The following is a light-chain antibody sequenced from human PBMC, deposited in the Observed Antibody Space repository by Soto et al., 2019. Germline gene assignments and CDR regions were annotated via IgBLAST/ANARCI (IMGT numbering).Light chain of an antibody. J-gene: IGKJ4*01. CDR2: SAS. Sequence: EIVLTQSPGTLSLSPGERATLSCRASQSVSSSFLAWYRQKPGQAPRLLIYSASSRATGIPGRFSGSGSGTDFTLTINRLEPEDFAVYYCQQYGSSPFTFGGGTKVEIK. CDR1: QSVSSSF. CDR3: QQYGSSPFT. V-gene: IGKV3-20*01.